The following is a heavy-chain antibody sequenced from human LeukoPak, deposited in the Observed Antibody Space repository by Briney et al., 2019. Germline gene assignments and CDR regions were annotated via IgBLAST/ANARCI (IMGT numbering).Heavy chain of an antibody. J-gene: IGHJ4*02. D-gene: IGHD3-22*01. Sequence: GASVKVSFKASGYTFTNYYIHWVRQAPGQVLEWMGIINPSGGSTTYSQKFQGRVTMTRDTSTSTVYIDLSSLRSEDTAVYYCARRLSSDYADYWGQGTLVTVSS. CDR1: GYTFTNYY. CDR2: INPSGGST. CDR3: ARRLSSDYADY. V-gene: IGHV1-46*01.